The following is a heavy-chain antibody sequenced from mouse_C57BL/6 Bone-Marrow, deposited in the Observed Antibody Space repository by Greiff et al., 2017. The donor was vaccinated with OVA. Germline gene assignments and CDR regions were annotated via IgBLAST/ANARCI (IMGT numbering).Heavy chain of an antibody. J-gene: IGHJ4*01. Sequence: QVQLQQSGPELVKPGASVKISCKASGYAFSSSWMNWVKQRPGKGLEWIGRIYPGDGDTNYNGKFKGTATLTADKYSSTAYMQLSILTSEDSAVYFCARGITTVDSYAMDYWGQGTSVTVSS. CDR1: GYAFSSSW. D-gene: IGHD1-1*01. CDR2: IYPGDGDT. V-gene: IGHV1-82*01. CDR3: ARGITTVDSYAMDY.